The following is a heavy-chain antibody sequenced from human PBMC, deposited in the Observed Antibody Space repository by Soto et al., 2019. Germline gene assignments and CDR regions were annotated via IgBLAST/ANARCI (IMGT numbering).Heavy chain of an antibody. CDR2: IYSGGGT. Sequence: EVQLVESGGGLVQAGGSLRLSCAASGFTVGSNYMFWVRQAPGKGLEWVSTIYSGGGTYYADSVKGRFTISRDNPKNTLYLQMNSLRAEDTAVYYCAGGNSNGYFDYWGQGTLVTVSS. CDR3: AGGNSNGYFDY. CDR1: GFTVGSNY. J-gene: IGHJ4*02. D-gene: IGHD5-18*01. V-gene: IGHV3-66*01.